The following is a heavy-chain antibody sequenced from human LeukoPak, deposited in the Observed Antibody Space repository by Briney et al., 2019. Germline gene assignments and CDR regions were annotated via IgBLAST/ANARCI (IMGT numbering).Heavy chain of an antibody. J-gene: IGHJ4*02. V-gene: IGHV3-23*01. CDR1: GLTFRNYA. CDR2: IFGSDSST. CDR3: AKWGDYDILTGYYDSDY. Sequence: GGSLRLSSAASGLTFRNYAMSGVRQAPGKGLVLVSAIFGSDSSTYYVDFVKGRFTISRDNSKNTLYLQLNRRRAEDTAVYYCAKWGDYDILTGYYDSDYWGQGTLVTVSS. D-gene: IGHD3-9*01.